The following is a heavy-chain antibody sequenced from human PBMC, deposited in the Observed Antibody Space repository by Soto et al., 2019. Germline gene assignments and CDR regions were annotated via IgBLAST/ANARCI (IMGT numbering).Heavy chain of an antibody. CDR1: GGSISSGGYY. CDR2: IYYSGST. D-gene: IGHD2-2*01. V-gene: IGHV4-31*03. J-gene: IGHJ5*02. Sequence: SETLSLTCTVSGGSISSGGYYWSWIRQHPGKGLEWIGYIYYSGSTYYNPSLKSRVTISVDTSKNQFSLKLSSVTAADTAVYYCARGWRAKDCSSTSCYGPYWFDPWGQGTLVTVSS. CDR3: ARGWRAKDCSSTSCYGPYWFDP.